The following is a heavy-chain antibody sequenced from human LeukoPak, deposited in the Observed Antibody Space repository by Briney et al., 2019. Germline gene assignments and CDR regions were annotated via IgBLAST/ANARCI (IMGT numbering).Heavy chain of an antibody. CDR2: ISGSGGST. D-gene: IGHD3-22*01. CDR3: ATGIIKIVVVTDY. V-gene: IGHV3-23*01. CDR1: GFTFSSFA. J-gene: IGHJ4*02. Sequence: GGSLRLSCAASGFTFSSFAMSWVRQAPGEGLQWVSAISGSGGSTYYADSVEGRFTISRDNSRNTMFLQMNNLRAEDTAVYYCATGIIKIVVVTDYWGQGTLVTVSS.